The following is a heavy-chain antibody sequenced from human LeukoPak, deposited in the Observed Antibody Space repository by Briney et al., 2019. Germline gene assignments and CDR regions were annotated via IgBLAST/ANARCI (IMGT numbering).Heavy chain of an antibody. J-gene: IGHJ4*02. CDR2: MNPNSGNT. CDR3: ARTHTGDTYYFDY. V-gene: IGHV1-8*01. CDR1: GYTFTSYD. D-gene: IGHD7-27*01. Sequence: GASVKVSCKASGYTFTSYDINWVRQATGQGLEWMGWMNPNSGNTGYAQKFQGSVTMTRNTSISTAYMELSSLRSEDTAVYYCARTHTGDTYYFDYWGQGTLVTVSS.